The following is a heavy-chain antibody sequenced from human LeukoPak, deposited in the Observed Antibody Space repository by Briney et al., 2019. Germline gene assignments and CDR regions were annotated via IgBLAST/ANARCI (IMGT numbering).Heavy chain of an antibody. Sequence: GRSLRLSCAASGFTFDDYAMHWVRQAPGKGLEWVSGISWNSGSIGYADSVKGRFTISRDNAKNSLYLQMNSLRAEDTAVYYCARDHPVVLRYFDWLLWGFDYWGQGTLVTVSS. J-gene: IGHJ4*02. CDR1: GFTFDDYA. V-gene: IGHV3-9*01. CDR2: ISWNSGSI. D-gene: IGHD3-9*01. CDR3: ARDHPVVLRYFDWLLWGFDY.